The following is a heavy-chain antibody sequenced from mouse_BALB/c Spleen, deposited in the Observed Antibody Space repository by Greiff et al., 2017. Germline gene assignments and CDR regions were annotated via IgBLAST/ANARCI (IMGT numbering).Heavy chain of an antibody. V-gene: IGHV5-6-3*01. J-gene: IGHJ4*01. CDR1: GFTFSSYG. CDR3: ARDYYGSRAPYYAMDY. D-gene: IGHD1-1*01. Sequence: DVMLVESGGGLVQPGGSLKLSCAASGFTFSSYGMSWVRQTPDKRLELVATINSNGGSTYYPDSVKGRFTISRDNAKNTLYLQMSSLKSEDTAMYYCARDYYGSRAPYYAMDYWGQGTSVTVSS. CDR2: INSNGGST.